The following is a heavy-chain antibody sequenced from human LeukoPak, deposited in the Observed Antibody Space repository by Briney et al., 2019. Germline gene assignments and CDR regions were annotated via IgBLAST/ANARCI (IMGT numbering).Heavy chain of an antibody. CDR1: GFPFSSYA. J-gene: IGHJ4*02. V-gene: IGHV3-30-3*01. D-gene: IGHD4-23*01. Sequence: GRSLLLSCAASGFPFSSYAMDGARQAPGEGLEGVEVISYEGSNKYYADSVKGRFTISKDNSKNTLYLQMNSLRAEDTAVYYCAREGRVRWYDYWGQGTLVTVSS. CDR2: ISYEGSNK. CDR3: AREGRVRWYDY.